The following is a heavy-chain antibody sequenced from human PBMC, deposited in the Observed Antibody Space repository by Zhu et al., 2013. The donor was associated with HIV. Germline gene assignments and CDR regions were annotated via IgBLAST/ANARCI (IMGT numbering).Heavy chain of an antibody. CDR1: GYTLTELS. D-gene: IGHD6-19*01. J-gene: IGHJ3*02. CDR2: FDIEQGET. CDR3: ARNIVAGARKGAFDI. V-gene: IGHV1-24*01. Sequence: QVQLVQSGAEVRKPGASVRLSCKVSGYTLTELSMHWVRQAPGRGLEWVGGFDIEQGETIYAQKFQDRVTLTEDTSTDTAFMELTSLRSEDTAVYYCARNIVAGARKGAFDIWGQGTMVTVSS.